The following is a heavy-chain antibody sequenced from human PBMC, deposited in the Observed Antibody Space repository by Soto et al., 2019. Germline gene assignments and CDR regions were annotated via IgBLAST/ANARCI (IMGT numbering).Heavy chain of an antibody. V-gene: IGHV1-69*01. CDR1: GGTFSSYA. Sequence: QVQLVQSGAEVKKPGSSVKVSCKASGGTFSSYAISWVRQAPGQGLEWMGGIIPIFGTANYAQKFQGRVTITADESTSTAYMELSSLRSEDTAVYYCARGYYDSSGYYSPHYFDYWGQGTLVTVSS. CDR2: IIPIFGTA. J-gene: IGHJ4*02. D-gene: IGHD3-22*01. CDR3: ARGYYDSSGYYSPHYFDY.